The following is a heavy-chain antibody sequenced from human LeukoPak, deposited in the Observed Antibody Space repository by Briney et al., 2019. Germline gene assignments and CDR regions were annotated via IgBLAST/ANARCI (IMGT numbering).Heavy chain of an antibody. CDR2: ISSSGSTI. D-gene: IGHD2-15*01. CDR3: ARDLAGARDK. Sequence: GGSLRLSCAASGFTFSDYYMSWIRQAPGKGLEWVSYISSSGSTIYYADSVKGRFTISRDNGKSTLYLQMNSLRVEDTAVYYCARDLAGARDKWGQGTLVTVSS. J-gene: IGHJ4*02. V-gene: IGHV3-11*04. CDR1: GFTFSDYY.